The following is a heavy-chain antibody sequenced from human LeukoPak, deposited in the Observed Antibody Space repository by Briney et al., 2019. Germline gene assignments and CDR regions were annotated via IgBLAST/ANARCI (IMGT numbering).Heavy chain of an antibody. CDR1: GGSVSSGSYY. V-gene: IGHV4-61*01. CDR3: AREAMYSYGNNFDY. CDR2: IYYSGST. Sequence: TASETLSLTCTVSGGSVSSGSYYWSWIRQPPGKGLEWIGYIYYSGSTNYNPSLKSRVTISVDTSKNQFSLKLSSVTAADTAVYHRAREAMYSYGNNFDYWGQGTLVTVSS. J-gene: IGHJ4*02. D-gene: IGHD5-18*01.